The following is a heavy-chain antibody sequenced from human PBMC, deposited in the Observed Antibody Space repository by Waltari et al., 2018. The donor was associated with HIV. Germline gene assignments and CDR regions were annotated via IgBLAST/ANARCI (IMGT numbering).Heavy chain of an antibody. CDR1: GFTFSNFH. D-gene: IGHD5-18*01. V-gene: IGHV3-64*01. CDR2: ID. Sequence: EVQLVESGGGLVQPGGSLRLSCAASGFTFSNFHLHWLRQAPGKGLEYVSGIDFYANSVKGRFTISRDNSKNMLYLQMGSLRPEDMAVYYCVREKYSKLINDVLDFWGQGTMVTVSS. CDR3: VREKYSKLINDVLDF. J-gene: IGHJ3*01.